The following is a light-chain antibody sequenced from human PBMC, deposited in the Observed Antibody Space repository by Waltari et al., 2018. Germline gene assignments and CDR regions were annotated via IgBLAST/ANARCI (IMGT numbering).Light chain of an antibody. CDR3: QQYNEWPMYT. Sequence: EIVMTQSPATLSVSPGERATTSCRASQNVNSNLAWYQQKPGQAPRLLIYTASTRATGISARFSGSGSGTEFSLTISSLQSEDFAVYYCQQYNEWPMYTFGQGTKLEIK. CDR1: QNVNSN. CDR2: TAS. V-gene: IGKV3-15*01. J-gene: IGKJ2*01.